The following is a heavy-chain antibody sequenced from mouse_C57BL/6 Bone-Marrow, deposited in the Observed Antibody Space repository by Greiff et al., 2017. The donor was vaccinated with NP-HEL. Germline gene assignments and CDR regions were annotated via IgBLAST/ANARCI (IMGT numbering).Heavy chain of an antibody. CDR1: GYSFTDYN. V-gene: IGHV1-39*01. Sequence: LVESGPELVKPGASVKISCKASGYSFTDYNMNWVKQSNGKSLEWIGVINPNYGTTSYNQKFKGKATLTVDQSSSTAYMQLNSLTSEDSAVYYCARQGDYSNYDWFAYWGQGTLVTVSA. D-gene: IGHD2-5*01. CDR2: INPNYGTT. CDR3: ARQGDYSNYDWFAY. J-gene: IGHJ3*01.